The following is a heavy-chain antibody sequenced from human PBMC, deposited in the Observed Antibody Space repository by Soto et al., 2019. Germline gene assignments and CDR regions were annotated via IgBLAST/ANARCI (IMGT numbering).Heavy chain of an antibody. CDR1: GFTFSSYA. D-gene: IGHD3-10*01. CDR2: ISSNGGST. CDR3: AREAITMVRGVIMGREDY. V-gene: IGHV3-64*01. Sequence: GGSLRLSCAASGFTFSSYAMHWVRQAPGKGLEYVSAISSNGGSTYYANSVKGRFTISRDNSKNTLYLQMGSLRAEDMAVYYCAREAITMVRGVIMGREDYWGQGTLVTVSS. J-gene: IGHJ4*02.